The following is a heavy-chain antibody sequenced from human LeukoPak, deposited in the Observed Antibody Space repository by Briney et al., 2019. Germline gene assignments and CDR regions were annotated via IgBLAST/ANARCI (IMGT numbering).Heavy chain of an antibody. CDR2: IYYSGST. V-gene: IGHV4-31*03. D-gene: IGHD4-17*01. J-gene: IGHJ4*02. CDR1: GDSISSGGYY. Sequence: SETLSLTCTVSGDSISSGGYYWSWIRQHPGKGLEWIGYIYYSGSTYYNPSLKSRVTISVDTSKNQFSLKLSSVTAADTAVYYCARAAYGDYVLDYWGQGTLVTVSS. CDR3: ARAAYGDYVLDY.